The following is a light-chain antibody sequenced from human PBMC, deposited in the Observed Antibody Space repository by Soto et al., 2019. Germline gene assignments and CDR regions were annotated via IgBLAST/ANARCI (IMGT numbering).Light chain of an antibody. V-gene: IGLV2-8*01. CDR1: SSDIGTYVY. Sequence: QSALTQPASVSGSPGQSITISCTGTSSDIGTYVYVSWYQHHPGKAPKLMIYEVSKRPSGVPDRFSGSKSGNTASLTVSGLQAEDEADYYCSSYAGSNNLVFGGGTKLTVL. CDR2: EVS. CDR3: SSYAGSNNLV. J-gene: IGLJ2*01.